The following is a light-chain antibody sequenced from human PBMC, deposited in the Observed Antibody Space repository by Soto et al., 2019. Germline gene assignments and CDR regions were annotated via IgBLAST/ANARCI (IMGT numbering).Light chain of an antibody. CDR1: QSIGNS. CDR3: QHRYSWPLT. Sequence: EIVLTQSPATLSLSLGERATLPCRASQSIGNSLAWYQQKPGQAPSLLISDASNRATGIPARFSGSGSGTDFSLTISSLEPEDFAVYYCQHRYSWPLTFGGGTKVEIK. J-gene: IGKJ4*01. CDR2: DAS. V-gene: IGKV3-11*01.